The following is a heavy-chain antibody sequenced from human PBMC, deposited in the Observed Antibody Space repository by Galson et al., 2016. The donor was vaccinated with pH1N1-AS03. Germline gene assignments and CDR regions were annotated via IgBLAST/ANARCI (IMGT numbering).Heavy chain of an antibody. J-gene: IGHJ6*02. CDR3: ARDRTVVAASIIYYYGMDV. Sequence: SLRLSCAVSGFTFGSHWMSWVRQAPGKGLEWVANINKDGNEKYYVDSVKGRFAISRGNAKNSLYLQMNSLRAEDTAVYYCARDRTVVAASIIYYYGMDVWGQGTTVTV. CDR1: GFTFGSHW. D-gene: IGHD2-2*01. CDR2: INKDGNEK. V-gene: IGHV3-7*03.